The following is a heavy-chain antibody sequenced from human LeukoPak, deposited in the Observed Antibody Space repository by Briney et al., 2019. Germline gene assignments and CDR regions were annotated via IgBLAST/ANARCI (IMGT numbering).Heavy chain of an antibody. D-gene: IGHD3-10*01. CDR1: GFIFNEYG. V-gene: IGHV3-30*18. CDR3: AKGPFYGSGTLDY. Sequence: GGSLRLSCAASGFIFNEYGMHWVRRAPGKGLEWVAVTSFDGSNAYYADSVKGRFTISRDNSENTLYLQMNSLRVEDTAVYYCAKGPFYGSGTLDYWGQGTLVTVSS. J-gene: IGHJ4*02. CDR2: TSFDGSNA.